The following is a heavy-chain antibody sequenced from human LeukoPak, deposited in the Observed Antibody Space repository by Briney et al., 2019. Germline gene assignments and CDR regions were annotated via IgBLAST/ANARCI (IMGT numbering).Heavy chain of an antibody. Sequence: SETLSLTCTVSGGSVSSGSYYWNWIRQPPGKGLEWIGYIYNSASTNYNSSLKSRVTISVDTSKNQFSLKLSSVTAADTAVYYCARGDYSLFDYCGQGTLVTVSS. D-gene: IGHD2-15*01. CDR1: GGSVSSGSYY. CDR2: IYNSAST. V-gene: IGHV4-61*01. CDR3: ARGDYSLFDY. J-gene: IGHJ4*02.